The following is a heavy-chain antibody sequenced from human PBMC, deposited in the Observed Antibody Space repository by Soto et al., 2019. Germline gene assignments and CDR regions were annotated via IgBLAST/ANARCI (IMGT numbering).Heavy chain of an antibody. D-gene: IGHD2-2*01. CDR2: IIPIFGTA. CDR1: GGTFSSYA. V-gene: IGHV1-69*06. CDR3: ARNTVVVPAAKDYYYYYGMDV. Sequence: SVKVSCKASGGTFSSYAISWVRQAPGQGLEWTGGIIPIFGTANHAQKFQGRVTITADKSTSTAYMKLSSLRTEDTAVYYCARNTVVVPAAKDYYYYYGMDVWGQGTTVTVSS. J-gene: IGHJ6*02.